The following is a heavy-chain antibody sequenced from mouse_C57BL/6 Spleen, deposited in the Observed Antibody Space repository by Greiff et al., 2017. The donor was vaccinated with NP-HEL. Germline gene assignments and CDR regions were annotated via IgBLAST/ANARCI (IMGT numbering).Heavy chain of an antibody. CDR2: IDPSDSYT. V-gene: IGHV1-69*01. D-gene: IGHD1-1*01. CDR3: AREGVYGSSPGWFAY. Sequence: QVQLKQPGAELVMPGASVKLSCKASGYTFTSYWMHWVKQRPGQGLEWLGEIDPSDSYTNYNQKFKGKSTLTVDKSSSTAYMQLSSLTSEDSAVYYCAREGVYGSSPGWFAYWGQGTLVTVSA. J-gene: IGHJ3*01. CDR1: GYTFTSYW.